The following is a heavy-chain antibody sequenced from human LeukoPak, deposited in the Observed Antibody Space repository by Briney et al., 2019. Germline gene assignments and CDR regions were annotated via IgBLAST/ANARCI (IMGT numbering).Heavy chain of an antibody. CDR1: GXSISSSNG. J-gene: IGHJ4*02. V-gene: IGHV4-4*02. CDR2: IYHSGST. Sequence: PSETLSLTCAVSGXSISSSNGWSWGRQPPGKELEWIGEIYHSGSTNYNPSLKSRVTISVDKSKNQFSLKLSSVTAADTAVYYCARVAPMGVVWDYWGQGILVTVSS. D-gene: IGHD2-8*02. CDR3: ARVAPMGVVWDY.